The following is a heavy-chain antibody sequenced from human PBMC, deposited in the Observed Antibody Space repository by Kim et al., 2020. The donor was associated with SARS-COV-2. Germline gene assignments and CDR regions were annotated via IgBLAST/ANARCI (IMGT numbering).Heavy chain of an antibody. D-gene: IGHD3-22*01. Sequence: GGSLRLSCAASEFSFRNAWMSWVRQTPGKGLEWVGRIKTKTDGGTTDYAAPVKGRFTISRDDSKNTLYLQMNSLKTEDTAVYYCTTGGLSYYYDRSGYYPFDYWGQGTLVTVSS. CDR1: EFSFRNAW. CDR3: TTGGLSYYYDRSGYYPFDY. V-gene: IGHV3-15*01. J-gene: IGHJ4*02. CDR2: IKTKTDGGTT.